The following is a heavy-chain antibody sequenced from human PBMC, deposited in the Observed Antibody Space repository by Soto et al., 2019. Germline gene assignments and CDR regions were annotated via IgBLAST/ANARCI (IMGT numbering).Heavy chain of an antibody. D-gene: IGHD2-2*01. J-gene: IGHJ6*02. CDR2: TSYTGNT. Sequence: QVHLLESGPGLVKPSETLSLTCIVSGGSITSYHWSWIRQFPGKGLEWIAYTSYTGNTNYNPSLKSRVTISMDTSKNQLSLKLTSMTAADTAVYYCARSRGGRKDGVFPASKGGFYYYGMDVWGQGTTVTVSS. CDR3: ARSRGGRKDGVFPASKGGFYYYGMDV. CDR1: GGSITSYH. V-gene: IGHV4-59*01.